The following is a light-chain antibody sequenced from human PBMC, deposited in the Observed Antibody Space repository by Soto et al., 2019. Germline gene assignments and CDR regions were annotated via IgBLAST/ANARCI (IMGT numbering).Light chain of an antibody. Sequence: QSALTQPASVSGSPGQSITISCTGTSSDVGSYNLVSWYQQHPGKVPKLIIYEGTKRPSGVSHRFSGSKSGNTASLTISGLQAEDEADYYCCSYAGSSTLIFGGGTKLTVL. CDR3: CSYAGSSTLI. J-gene: IGLJ2*01. CDR2: EGT. CDR1: SSDVGSYNL. V-gene: IGLV2-23*01.